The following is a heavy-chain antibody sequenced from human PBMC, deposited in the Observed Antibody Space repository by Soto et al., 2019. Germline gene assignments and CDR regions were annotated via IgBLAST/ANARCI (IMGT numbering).Heavy chain of an antibody. CDR3: ARTDCSSTSCYNYYYYGMDV. D-gene: IGHD2-2*01. CDR2: INPSGGRT. Sequence: GASVKVSCKASGGTFSSYAISWVRQAPGQGLDWVGVINPSGGRTNYAQKFQGRVTITRDTSATTAYMELSSLRSEDSAVFYCARTDCSSTSCYNYYYYGMDVWGQGTTVTVSS. J-gene: IGHJ6*02. CDR1: GGTFSSYA. V-gene: IGHV1-69*10.